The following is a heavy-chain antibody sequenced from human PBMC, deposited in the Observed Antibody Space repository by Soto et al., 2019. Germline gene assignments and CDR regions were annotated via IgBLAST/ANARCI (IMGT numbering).Heavy chain of an antibody. Sequence: QVQLQESGPGLVKPSQTLSLTCTVSGGSISSGDYYWSWIRQPPGKGLEWIGYIYYSGSTYYNPSPKRRVTISVDTSKNQFSLNLSSVTAADTAVYYCASAGGDYTGFDYWGQGTLVTVSS. CDR2: IYYSGST. J-gene: IGHJ4*02. CDR1: GGSISSGDYY. V-gene: IGHV4-30-4*01. CDR3: ASAGGDYTGFDY. D-gene: IGHD4-17*01.